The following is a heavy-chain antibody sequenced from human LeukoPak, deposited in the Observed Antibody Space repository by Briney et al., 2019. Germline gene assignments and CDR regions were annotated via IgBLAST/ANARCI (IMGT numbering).Heavy chain of an antibody. CDR2: ISSSSSYI. V-gene: IGHV3-21*01. D-gene: IGHD3-22*01. CDR3: ASNFNYYDSSGYYSPFDY. J-gene: IGHJ4*02. Sequence: PGGSLRLSCAASGFTFRSYSMNWVRQAPGKGLEWVSSISSSSSYIYYADSVKGRFTISRDNAKNSLYLQMNSLRAEDTAVYYCASNFNYYDSSGYYSPFDYWGQGTLVTVSS. CDR1: GFTFRSYS.